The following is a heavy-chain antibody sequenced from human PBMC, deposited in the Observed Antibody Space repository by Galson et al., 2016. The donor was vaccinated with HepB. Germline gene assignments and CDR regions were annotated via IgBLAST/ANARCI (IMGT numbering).Heavy chain of an antibody. D-gene: IGHD1-14*01. V-gene: IGHV4-4*02. J-gene: IGHJ4*02. CDR1: GGSISSNHW. Sequence: SETLSLTCVVSGGSISSNHWWSWVRQPPGKGLEWIGEISLSGNTNYNPSFKSRLTISADMSKNHLSLNLSCVTAADTAMYDCAKGGTYYIGAWGQGTLVTVSS. CDR3: AKGGTYYIGA. CDR2: ISLSGNT.